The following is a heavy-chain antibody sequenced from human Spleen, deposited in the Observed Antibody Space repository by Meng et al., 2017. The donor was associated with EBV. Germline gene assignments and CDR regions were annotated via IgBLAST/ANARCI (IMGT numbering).Heavy chain of an antibody. D-gene: IGHD1-26*01. Sequence: QVELGGSGGGLVNPWGVLRLSCAASGFIFIDSYMTWIRQTPGKGLEWISYISNSGTTIKYADSVKGRFTISRDNAKNSLYLQLNSLRVDDTAVYYCARGSGRWTFDYWGQGTLVTVSS. CDR2: ISNSGTTI. CDR1: GFIFIDSY. V-gene: IGHV3-11*01. J-gene: IGHJ4*02. CDR3: ARGSGRWTFDY.